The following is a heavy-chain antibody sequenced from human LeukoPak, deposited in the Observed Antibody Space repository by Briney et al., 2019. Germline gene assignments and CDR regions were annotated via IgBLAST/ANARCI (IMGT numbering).Heavy chain of an antibody. Sequence: GSSVTVSCKASGYTFTSYGISWVRQAPGQGLKWMGWISAYNGNTNYAQKLQGRVTMTTDKSTSTAYMELRSLRSDDTAVYYCAREGPIAFDIWGQGTMVTVSS. CDR2: ISAYNGNT. V-gene: IGHV1-18*01. J-gene: IGHJ3*02. CDR3: AREGPIAFDI. CDR1: GYTFTSYG.